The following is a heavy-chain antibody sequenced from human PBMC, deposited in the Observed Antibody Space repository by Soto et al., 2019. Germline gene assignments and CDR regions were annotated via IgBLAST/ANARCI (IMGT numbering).Heavy chain of an antibody. Sequence: SETLSLTCTVFGVSISSSSYYWGWIRQTPGKGLEWIGTIYFSGSTYYNPSLKSRVTISVDRSKNQFSLNLTSVTAADTALYYCARHGSYWGPGTLVTVSS. V-gene: IGHV4-39*01. CDR3: ARHGSY. CDR2: IYFSGST. J-gene: IGHJ4*02. CDR1: GVSISSSSYY.